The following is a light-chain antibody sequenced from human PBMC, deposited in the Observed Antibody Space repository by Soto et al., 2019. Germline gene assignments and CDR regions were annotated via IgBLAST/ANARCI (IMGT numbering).Light chain of an antibody. CDR1: QSVSSN. CDR2: GAS. CDR3: QQYNNWPSWT. V-gene: IGKV3-15*01. Sequence: EIVMTQSPATLSVSPGERATLSCRASQSVSSNLAWYQQKPGQAPRLLIYGASTRATGTPARFSGSGSGTDFTLTIGSLQSEDFAVYYCQQYNNWPSWTFGQGTKVEIK. J-gene: IGKJ1*01.